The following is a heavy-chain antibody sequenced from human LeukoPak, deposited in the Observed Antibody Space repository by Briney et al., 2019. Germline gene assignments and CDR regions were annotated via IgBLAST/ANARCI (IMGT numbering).Heavy chain of an antibody. D-gene: IGHD6-6*01. CDR3: ARDLGIAARPYYYYGMDV. Sequence: VGSLRLSCAASGFTVSSNYMSWVRQAPGKGLEWVSVIYSGGSTYYADSVKGRFTISRDNSKNTLYLQMNSLRAEDTAVYYRARDLGIAARPYYYYGMDVWGQGTTVTVSS. CDR1: GFTVSSNY. CDR2: IYSGGST. V-gene: IGHV3-66*01. J-gene: IGHJ6*02.